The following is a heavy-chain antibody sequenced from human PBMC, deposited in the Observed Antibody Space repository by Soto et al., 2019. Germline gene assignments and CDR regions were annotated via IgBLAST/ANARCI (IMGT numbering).Heavy chain of an antibody. CDR2: IYTAGGT. V-gene: IGHV3-53*01. CDR1: GFTVSNTY. Sequence: PGGSLRLSCAASGFTVSNTYMTWVRQPPGKGLECVSAIYTAGGTNYADSVKGRFIISRDNSKNTLYLQMNSLRAEDTAVYYCARALPVAKGGFDPWGQGTLVTVS. D-gene: IGHD2-2*01. CDR3: ARALPVAKGGFDP. J-gene: IGHJ5*02.